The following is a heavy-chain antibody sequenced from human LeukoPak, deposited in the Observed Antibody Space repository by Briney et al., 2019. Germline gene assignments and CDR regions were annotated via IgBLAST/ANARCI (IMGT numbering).Heavy chain of an antibody. V-gene: IGHV4-4*07. J-gene: IGHJ4*02. Sequence: SETLSLTCTVSGGSVNDYYWNWLRQPAGKGLEWIGRINTSGSTSYNPSLKSRVNMSVETFTNQFSLKLTSVTAADTAVYYCAIDGTPRPYDHWGQGTLVTVSS. CDR1: GGSVNDYY. CDR3: AIDGTPRPYDH. CDR2: INTSGST. D-gene: IGHD1-26*01.